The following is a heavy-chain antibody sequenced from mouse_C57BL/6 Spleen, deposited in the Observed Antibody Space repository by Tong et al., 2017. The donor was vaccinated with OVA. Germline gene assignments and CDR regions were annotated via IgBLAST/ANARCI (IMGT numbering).Heavy chain of an antibody. CDR1: GYTFTSYD. J-gene: IGHJ3*01. D-gene: IGHD2-4*01. Sequence: LQESGRERVESGISAKLSCKASGYTFTSYDINWVKQRPGQGLEWIGWIYPRDGSTKYNEKFKGKATMTADKSSSKAYMQLSSMTSEDSAVYFCARNYDLSPDWFASRGNGTHVTV. CDR3: ARNYDLSPDWFAS. CDR2: IYPRDGST. V-gene: IGHV1-85*01.